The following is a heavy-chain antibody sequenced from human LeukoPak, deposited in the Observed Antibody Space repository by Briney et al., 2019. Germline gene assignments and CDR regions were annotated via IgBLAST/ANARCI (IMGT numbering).Heavy chain of an antibody. Sequence: ASVKVSCKASGYTFTGYYMHWVRQAPGQGLEWMGWINPNSGGTNYAQKFQGRVTMTRDTSISTAYMELSRPRSDDTAVYYCARVYRENWNYNSHWFDPWGQGTLVTVSS. CDR3: ARVYRENWNYNSHWFDP. CDR2: INPNSGGT. V-gene: IGHV1-2*02. CDR1: GYTFTGYY. D-gene: IGHD1-7*01. J-gene: IGHJ5*02.